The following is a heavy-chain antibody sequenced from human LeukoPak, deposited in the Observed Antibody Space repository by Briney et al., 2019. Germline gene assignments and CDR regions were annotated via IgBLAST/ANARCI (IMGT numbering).Heavy chain of an antibody. CDR3: ARGKWPDF. V-gene: IGHV3-21*01. Sequence: GGSLRLSCAASGFIFTSYTMTWVRQAPGKGLEWVSSITSTSYIYYADSVKGRFTISRDNANYSLYLQMSGLRAEDTAVYFCARGKWPDFWGQGTLLTVSS. J-gene: IGHJ4*02. CDR2: ITSTSYI. CDR1: GFIFTSYT. D-gene: IGHD2-8*01.